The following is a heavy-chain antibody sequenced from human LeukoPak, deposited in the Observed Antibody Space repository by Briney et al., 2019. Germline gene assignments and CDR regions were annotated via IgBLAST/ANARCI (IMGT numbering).Heavy chain of an antibody. V-gene: IGHV4-34*01. CDR1: GGSFSGYY. D-gene: IGHD3-10*01. J-gene: IGHJ4*02. CDR3: ARGFGPPPY. CDR2: INHSGST. Sequence: SETLSLTCAVYGGSFSGYYWSWIRQPPGKGLEWIGEINHSGSTNYNPSLKSRVTISVDTSKNQFSLKLSSVTAADTAVYYCARGFGPPPYWGQGTLVTVSS.